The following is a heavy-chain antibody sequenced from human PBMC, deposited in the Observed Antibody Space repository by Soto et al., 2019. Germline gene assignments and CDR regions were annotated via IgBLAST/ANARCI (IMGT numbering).Heavy chain of an antibody. CDR1: GFTFSSYG. D-gene: IGHD3-10*01. J-gene: IGHJ4*02. CDR3: AKSGSGDTGFDY. Sequence: GGSLRLSCAAPGFTFSSYGMHWVRQAPGKGLEWVAVISYDGSNKYYADSVKGRFTISRDNSKNTLYLQMNSLRAEDTAVYYCAKSGSGDTGFDYWGQGTLVTVSS. CDR2: ISYDGSNK. V-gene: IGHV3-30*18.